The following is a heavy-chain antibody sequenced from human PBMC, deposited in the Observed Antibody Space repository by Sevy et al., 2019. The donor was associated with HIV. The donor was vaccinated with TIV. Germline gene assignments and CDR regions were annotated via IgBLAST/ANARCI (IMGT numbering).Heavy chain of an antibody. J-gene: IGHJ2*01. Sequence: SETQSLTCTVSGGSISSYYWSWIRQPPGKGLEWIGYIYYSRSTNYNPSLKSRVTISVDTSKNQFSLKLSSVTAADTAVYYCARVGPTGAVTTARKYWYFDLWGRGTLVTVSS. CDR2: IYYSRST. CDR3: ARVGPTGAVTTARKYWYFDL. CDR1: GGSISSYY. V-gene: IGHV4-59*01. D-gene: IGHD4-17*01.